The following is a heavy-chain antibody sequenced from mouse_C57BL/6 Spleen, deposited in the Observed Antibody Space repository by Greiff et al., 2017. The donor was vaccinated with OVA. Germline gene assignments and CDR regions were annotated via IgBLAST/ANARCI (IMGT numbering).Heavy chain of an antibody. J-gene: IGHJ1*03. D-gene: IGHD1-1*01. CDR2: IYPYNDGT. V-gene: IGHV1-14*01. CDR3: ARSGYYGSSVWYFDV. Sequence: EVQLQQSGPELVKPGASVKMSCKASGYTFTSYVMHWVKQKPGQGLEWIGYIYPYNDGTKYNEKFKGKATLTLDKSSSTAYMELSSLTSEDSAVYYCARSGYYGSSVWYFDVWDTGTTVPVSS. CDR1: GYTFTSYV.